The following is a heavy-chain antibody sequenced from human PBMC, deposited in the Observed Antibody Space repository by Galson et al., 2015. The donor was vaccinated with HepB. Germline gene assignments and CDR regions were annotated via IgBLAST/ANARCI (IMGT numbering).Heavy chain of an antibody. Sequence: SLRLSCAASGFTFSSYSMRWVRQAPGKGLEWVSSISSRSSYIYYADSVKGRFIISRDNAKNSLYLQMNSLRAEDTAVYYCASRSAPEDWFDPWGQGTLVTVSS. V-gene: IGHV3-21*01. J-gene: IGHJ5*02. CDR1: GFTFSSYS. CDR3: ASRSAPEDWFDP. CDR2: ISSRSSYI.